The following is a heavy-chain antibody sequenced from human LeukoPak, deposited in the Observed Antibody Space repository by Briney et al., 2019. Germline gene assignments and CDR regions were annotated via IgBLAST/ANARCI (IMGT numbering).Heavy chain of an antibody. V-gene: IGHV4-30-2*01. CDR1: GGSISSGGYS. D-gene: IGHD2-15*01. CDR2: IYHSGST. J-gene: IGHJ3*02. CDR3: AREVLGAFDI. Sequence: SETLSLTCAVSGGSISSGGYSWSWIRQPPGKGLEWIGYIYHSGSTYYNPSLKSRVTISVDRSKNQFSLELSSVTAADTAVYYCAREVLGAFDIWGQGTMVTVSS.